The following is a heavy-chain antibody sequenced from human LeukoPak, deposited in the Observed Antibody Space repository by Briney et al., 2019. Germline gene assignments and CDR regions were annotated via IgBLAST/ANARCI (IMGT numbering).Heavy chain of an antibody. J-gene: IGHJ6*02. Sequence: ASVKVSCKASGYTFSDYAMHWVRQAPGQRFEWMGWIDAGNGDTRYSQKFQGRVTITRDTSASTAYIELRSLRPEDTAMYYCARDRILDTAMMRTYGMDVWGQGTTVTVSS. CDR1: GYTFSDYA. V-gene: IGHV1-3*01. CDR3: ARDRILDTAMMRTYGMDV. D-gene: IGHD5-18*01. CDR2: IDAGNGDT.